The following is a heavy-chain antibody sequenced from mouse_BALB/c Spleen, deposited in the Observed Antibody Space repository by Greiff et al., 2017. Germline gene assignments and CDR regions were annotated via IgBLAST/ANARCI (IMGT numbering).Heavy chain of an antibody. J-gene: IGHJ4*01. CDR2: ISSGGST. CDR1: GFTFSSYA. Sequence: EVMLVESGGGLVKPGGSLKLSCAASGFTFSSYAMSWVRQTPEKRLEWVASISSGGSTYYPDSVKGRFTISRDNARNILYLQMSSLRSEDTAMYYCARDLYGNYAMDYWGQGTSVTVSS. D-gene: IGHD2-1*01. V-gene: IGHV5-6-5*01. CDR3: ARDLYGNYAMDY.